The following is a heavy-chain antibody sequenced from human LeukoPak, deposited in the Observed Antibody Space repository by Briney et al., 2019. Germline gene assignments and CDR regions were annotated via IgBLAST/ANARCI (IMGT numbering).Heavy chain of an antibody. J-gene: IGHJ4*02. CDR2: INHSGST. CDR3: ARGTAGLLGY. Sequence: ASETLSLTCAVYGGSFSGYYWSWIRQPPGKGLEWIGEINHSGSTNYNPSLKSRVTISVDTSKNQFSLKLSSVTAADTAVYYCARGTAGLLGYWGQGTLVTVSS. V-gene: IGHV4-34*01. CDR1: GGSFSGYY. D-gene: IGHD3-22*01.